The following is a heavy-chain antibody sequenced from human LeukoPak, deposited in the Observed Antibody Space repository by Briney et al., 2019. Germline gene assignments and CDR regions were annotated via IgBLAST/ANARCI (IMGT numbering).Heavy chain of an antibody. Sequence: GGSLRLSCAASGFTFSSYSMNWVRQAPGKGLKWVSSISSSSSYTYYADSVKGRFTIARDNAKNSLYLQMNSLRAEDTAVYYCARPDGFNMTQKDVFDLWGQGTMVTVSA. J-gene: IGHJ3*01. V-gene: IGHV3-21*01. CDR3: ARPDGFNMTQKDVFDL. CDR1: GFTFSSYS. CDR2: ISSSSSYT. D-gene: IGHD3-22*01.